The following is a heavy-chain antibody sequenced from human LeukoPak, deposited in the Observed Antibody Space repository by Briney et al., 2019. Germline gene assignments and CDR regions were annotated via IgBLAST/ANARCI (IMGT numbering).Heavy chain of an antibody. Sequence: SETLSLTCTVSGGSISSYYWSWIRQPPGKGLERIGYIYYSGSTNYNPSLKSRDTISVETSKNEFSPKLRSVTAADTAVYYCARVTGYRIEDYFDYWGQGTLVTVSS. V-gene: IGHV4-59*01. CDR1: GGSISSYY. CDR3: ARVTGYRIEDYFDY. D-gene: IGHD6-13*01. CDR2: IYYSGST. J-gene: IGHJ4*02.